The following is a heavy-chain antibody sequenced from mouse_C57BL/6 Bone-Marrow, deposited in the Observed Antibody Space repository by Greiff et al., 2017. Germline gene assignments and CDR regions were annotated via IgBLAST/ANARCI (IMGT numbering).Heavy chain of an antibody. CDR3: ARAGLRYWYFDV. D-gene: IGHD2-4*01. J-gene: IGHJ1*03. V-gene: IGHV5-4*01. Sequence: EVQLQQSGGGLVKPGGSLKLSCAASGFTFSSYAMSWVRQTPEKRLEWVATISDGGSYTYYPDNVKGRFTISRDNAKNNLYLQMSHLKSEDTAMYYCARAGLRYWYFDVWGTGTTVTVSS. CDR1: GFTFSSYA. CDR2: ISDGGSYT.